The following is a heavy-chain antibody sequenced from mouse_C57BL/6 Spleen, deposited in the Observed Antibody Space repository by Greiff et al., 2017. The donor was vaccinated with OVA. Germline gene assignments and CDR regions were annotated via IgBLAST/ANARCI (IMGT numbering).Heavy chain of an antibody. J-gene: IGHJ2*01. CDR1: GYTFTSYW. CDR3: ARSTGTSPLFDY. Sequence: QVQLQQSGAELVRPGSSVKLSCKASGYTFTSYWMDWVKQRPGQGLEWIGNIYPSDSETHYNQKFKDKATLTVDKSSSTAYMQLSSLTSEDSAVYYCARSTGTSPLFDYWGQGTTLTVSS. CDR2: IYPSDSET. D-gene: IGHD4-1*02. V-gene: IGHV1-61*01.